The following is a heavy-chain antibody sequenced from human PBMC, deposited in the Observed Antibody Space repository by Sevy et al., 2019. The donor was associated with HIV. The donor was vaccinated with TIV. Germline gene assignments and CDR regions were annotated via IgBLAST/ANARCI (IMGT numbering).Heavy chain of an antibody. CDR1: GFTFTSSA. V-gene: IGHV1-58*01. CDR3: AADDQYAMILSPRNGDYYGMDV. CDR2: IVVGSGNT. Sequence: ASVKVSCKASGFTFTSSAVQWVRQARGQRLEWIGWIVVGSGNTNYAQKFQERVTITRDMSTRTAYMELSSLRSEDTAVYYCAADDQYAMILSPRNGDYYGMDVWGQGTTVTVSS. D-gene: IGHD2-8*01. J-gene: IGHJ6*02.